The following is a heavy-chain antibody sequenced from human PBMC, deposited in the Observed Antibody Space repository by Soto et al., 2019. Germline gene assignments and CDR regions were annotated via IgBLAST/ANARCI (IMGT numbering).Heavy chain of an antibody. CDR2: INPNSGGT. Sequence: GXSGKVCCKGSGYTFTCYYMHWVRQAPGQGLEWMGWINPNSGGTNYAQKFQGWVTMTRDTSISTACMELSRLRSDDTAVYYCARSEAYYYDSSGYYPLDYWGQGTLVTVSS. V-gene: IGHV1-2*04. CDR3: ARSEAYYYDSSGYYPLDY. CDR1: GYTFTCYY. J-gene: IGHJ4*02. D-gene: IGHD3-22*01.